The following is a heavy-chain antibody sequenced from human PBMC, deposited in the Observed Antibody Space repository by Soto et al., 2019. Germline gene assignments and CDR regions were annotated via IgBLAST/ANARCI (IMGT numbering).Heavy chain of an antibody. CDR2: ISAYNGNT. D-gene: IGHD3-10*01. Sequence: QVQLVQSGAEVKKPGASVKVSCKASGYTFTSYAISWVRQAPGQGLEGMGWISAYNGNTKYAQKVQGRVTMTKDTSTSTAYMDLRSLRSDDTAVYYCASDVNSGTFDYWGQGTLVTVSS. CDR1: GYTFTSYA. J-gene: IGHJ4*02. V-gene: IGHV1-18*01. CDR3: ASDVNSGTFDY.